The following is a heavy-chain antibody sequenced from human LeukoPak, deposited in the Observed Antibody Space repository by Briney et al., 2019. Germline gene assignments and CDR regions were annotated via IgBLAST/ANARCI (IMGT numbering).Heavy chain of an antibody. D-gene: IGHD5-18*01. CDR2: IYYSGST. CDR1: GGSISSYY. J-gene: IGHJ3*02. Sequence: SETLSLTCTVSGGSISSYYWGWIRQPPGKGLEWIGSIYYSGSTYYNPSLKSRVTISVDTSKNQFSLKLSSVTAADTAVYYCASWGYSYGPDAFDIWGQGTMVSVSS. CDR3: ASWGYSYGPDAFDI. V-gene: IGHV4-39*01.